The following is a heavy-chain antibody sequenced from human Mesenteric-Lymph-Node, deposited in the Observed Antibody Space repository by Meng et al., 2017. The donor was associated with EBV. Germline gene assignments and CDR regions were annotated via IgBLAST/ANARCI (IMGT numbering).Heavy chain of an antibody. CDR2: MNPNNGNT. D-gene: IGHD2-2*01. Sequence: VQRGQSGAEVKKPGASVKVSCKAAGYAFNNFDIIWVRQATGQGLEWMGWMNPNNGNTGYAQKFQGRVTMTRNSAISTAYMELSSLTSEDTALYYCARDRGYSSSCDHWGQGTLVTVSS. J-gene: IGHJ4*02. CDR1: GYAFNNFD. V-gene: IGHV1-8*01. CDR3: ARDRGYSSSCDH.